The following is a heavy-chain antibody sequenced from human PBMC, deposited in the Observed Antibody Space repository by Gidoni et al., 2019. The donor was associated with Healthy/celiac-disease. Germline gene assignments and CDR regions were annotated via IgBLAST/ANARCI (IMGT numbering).Heavy chain of an antibody. CDR2: IWYDGSNK. D-gene: IGHD7-27*01. CDR3: ARDLGRAAFDY. V-gene: IGHV3-33*01. J-gene: IGHJ4*02. CDR1: GFTFSSYG. Sequence: QVQLVESGGGVVHPGRSLRLSCAASGFTFSSYGRHWVRQAPGKGLEWVAVIWYDGSNKYYADSVKGRFTSSRDNSKNTLYLQMNSLRAEDTAVYYCARDLGRAAFDYWGQGTLVTVSS.